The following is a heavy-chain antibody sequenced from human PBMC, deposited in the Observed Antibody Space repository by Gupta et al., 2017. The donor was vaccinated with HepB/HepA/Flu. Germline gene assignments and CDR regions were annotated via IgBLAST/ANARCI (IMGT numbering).Heavy chain of an antibody. V-gene: IGHV3-30*18. Sequence: QVQLVESGGGVVQPGRSLRLSCAASGFTFSSYGMPWVRQAPGKGLEWVAVISYDGSNKYYADSVKGRFTISRDNSKNTLYLQMNSLRAEDTAVYYCAKDGLSSAFDIWGQGTMVTVSS. D-gene: IGHD2/OR15-2a*01. CDR1: GFTFSSYG. CDR2: ISYDGSNK. J-gene: IGHJ3*02. CDR3: AKDGLSSAFDI.